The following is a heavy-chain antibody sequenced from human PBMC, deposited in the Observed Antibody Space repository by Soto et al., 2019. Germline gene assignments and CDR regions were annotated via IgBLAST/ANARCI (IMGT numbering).Heavy chain of an antibody. V-gene: IGHV3-9*01. Sequence: AGGSLRLSCAASGFTFDDYAMHWVRQAPGKGLEWVSGISWSSGSIGYADSVKGRFTISRDNAKNSLYLQMNSLRAEDTALYYCATGGYYDSSGYYPFDYWGQGTLVTVSS. CDR1: GFTFDDYA. J-gene: IGHJ4*02. CDR3: ATGGYYDSSGYYPFDY. D-gene: IGHD3-22*01. CDR2: ISWSSGSI.